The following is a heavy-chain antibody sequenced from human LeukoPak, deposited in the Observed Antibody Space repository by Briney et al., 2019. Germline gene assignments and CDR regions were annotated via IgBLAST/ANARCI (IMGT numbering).Heavy chain of an antibody. CDR2: IYTSGST. V-gene: IGHV4-4*09. D-gene: IGHD7-27*01. CDR3: ARRNWGYFDY. CDR1: GGSISSYY. Sequence: SGPTLVKPSETLSLTCTVSGGSISSYYWSWIRQPPGKGLEWSGYIYTSGSTNYIPSLKSRVTISVDTSKNQFSLKLSSVTAADTAVYYCARRNWGYFDYWGQGTLVTVSS. J-gene: IGHJ4*02.